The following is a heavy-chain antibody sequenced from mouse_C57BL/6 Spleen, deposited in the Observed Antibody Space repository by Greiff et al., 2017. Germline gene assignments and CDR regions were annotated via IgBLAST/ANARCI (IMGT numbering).Heavy chain of an antibody. Sequence: VMLVESGPELVKPGASVKISCKASGYAFSSSWMNWVKQRPGKGLEWIGRIYPGDGDTNYNGKFKGKATLTADKSSSTAYMQLSSLTSEDSAIYVCAKGLPGFAYWGQGTLVTVSA. J-gene: IGHJ3*01. CDR2: IYPGDGDT. V-gene: IGHV1-82*01. CDR1: GYAFSSSW. D-gene: IGHD5-5*01. CDR3: AKGLPGFAY.